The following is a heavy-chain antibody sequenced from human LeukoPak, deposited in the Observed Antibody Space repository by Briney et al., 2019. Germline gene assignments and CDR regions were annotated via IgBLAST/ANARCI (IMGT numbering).Heavy chain of an antibody. V-gene: IGHV3-64*01. CDR1: GYTFTGYY. Sequence: SCKASGYTFTGYYMHWVRQAPGRGLEYVAAITSSGSSTFHANSVKGRFTISRDNSKNTLYLQMGSLRPEDMAVYFCTRGPGYDYVWGTYRADYWGQGTLVTVSS. CDR2: ITSSGSST. CDR3: TRGPGYDYVWGTYRADY. D-gene: IGHD3-16*02. J-gene: IGHJ4*02.